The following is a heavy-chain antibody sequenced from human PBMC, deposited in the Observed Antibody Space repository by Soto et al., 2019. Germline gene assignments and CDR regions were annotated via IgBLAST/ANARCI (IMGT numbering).Heavy chain of an antibody. J-gene: IGHJ2*01. Sequence: QVQLQQWGAGLLKPSETLSLTCAVYGGSFSGYYWSWIRQPPGKGLEWIGEINHSGSTTYNPSLKSRVTISVDTSKNQFSLKLSSVTAADTAVYYCARRSTVTSYWYFDLWGRGTLVTVSS. D-gene: IGHD4-17*01. CDR2: INHSGST. CDR3: ARRSTVTSYWYFDL. CDR1: GGSFSGYY. V-gene: IGHV4-34*01.